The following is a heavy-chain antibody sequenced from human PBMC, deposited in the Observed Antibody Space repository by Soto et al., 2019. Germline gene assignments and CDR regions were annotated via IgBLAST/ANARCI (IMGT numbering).Heavy chain of an antibody. CDR1: GFTFSSYI. J-gene: IGHJ4*02. CDR3: AREVTYYYGSSGYLHFDS. D-gene: IGHD3-22*01. V-gene: IGHV3-48*01. Sequence: EVQLVESGGGLVQPGGSLRLSCAASGFTFSSYIMNWVRQAPGKGLEWVSYISSSSSAIYYADSVKGRFTISRDNAKNSLYLQMNSLRAEDTAVYYCAREVTYYYGSSGYLHFDSWGQGTLVTVSS. CDR2: ISSSSSAI.